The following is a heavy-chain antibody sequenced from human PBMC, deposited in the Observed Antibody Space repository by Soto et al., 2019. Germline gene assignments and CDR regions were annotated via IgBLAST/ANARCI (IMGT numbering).Heavy chain of an antibody. D-gene: IGHD1-26*01. CDR3: ARDHSGSYSPVDY. Sequence: EVQLVESGGGLVKPGGSLRLSCAASGFTFSSYSMNWVRQAPGKGLEWVSSISSSSSYIYYADSVKGRFTISRDNAKNSLYLQMNSRRAEDTAVYYCARDHSGSYSPVDYWGQGTLVTVSS. CDR1: GFTFSSYS. CDR2: ISSSSSYI. J-gene: IGHJ4*02. V-gene: IGHV3-21*01.